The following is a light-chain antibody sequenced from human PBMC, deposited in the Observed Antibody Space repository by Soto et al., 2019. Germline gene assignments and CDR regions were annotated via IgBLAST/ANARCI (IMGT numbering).Light chain of an antibody. V-gene: IGLV2-11*01. J-gene: IGLJ3*02. Sequence: QSVLTQPRSVSGSPGQSVTISCTGTSSDVAAYNYVSWYQQHPGKTPRLIIYDVSKWPSGVPDRFSGSKSGYTASLTISGLQVEDEADYYCCSYAGGNSWVFGGGTQLTVL. CDR3: CSYAGGNSWV. CDR1: SSDVAAYNY. CDR2: DVS.